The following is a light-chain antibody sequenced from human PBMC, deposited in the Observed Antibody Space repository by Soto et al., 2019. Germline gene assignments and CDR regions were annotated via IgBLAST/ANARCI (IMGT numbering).Light chain of an antibody. Sequence: EIVLTQSPATLSVSPGERATLSCRASQSVNSNYLAWYQQHPGQPPRLLIYGASTRATGIPARFSGSGSATEFTLTISSLQSEDFGVYYCQQYNNRWTFGQGTKVDIK. CDR3: QQYNNRWT. CDR2: GAS. J-gene: IGKJ1*01. CDR1: QSVNSN. V-gene: IGKV3-15*01.